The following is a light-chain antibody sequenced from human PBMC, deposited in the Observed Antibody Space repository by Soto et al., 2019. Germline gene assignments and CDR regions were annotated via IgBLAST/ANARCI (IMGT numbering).Light chain of an antibody. CDR2: GNS. CDR1: SSNIGAGYD. CDR3: QSYDSSLSDVV. V-gene: IGLV1-40*01. J-gene: IGLJ2*01. Sequence: QSALTQPPSVSGAPGQRVTISCTGSSSNIGAGYDVHWYQQLPGTARKLLLYGNSNRPSGVPDRFSGSKSGTSASLAITGLQAEDEADYYCQSYDSSLSDVVFGGGTKLTVL.